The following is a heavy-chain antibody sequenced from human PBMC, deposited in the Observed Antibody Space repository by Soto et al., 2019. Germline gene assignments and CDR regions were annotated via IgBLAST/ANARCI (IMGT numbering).Heavy chain of an antibody. CDR1: GGNFNNYA. Sequence: QVQLVQSGAEVKKTGSSVKVSCKASGGNFNNYAISWVRQAPAQGLQWMGGIIPIIDTTHYAQKLQGRVTISADRGRTTVYMELTGLTSDDSATYFCAREARDRDAFSLWGQGTVVTGSS. CDR2: IIPIIDTT. J-gene: IGHJ3*01. V-gene: IGHV1-69*06. D-gene: IGHD2-21*01. CDR3: AREARDRDAFSL.